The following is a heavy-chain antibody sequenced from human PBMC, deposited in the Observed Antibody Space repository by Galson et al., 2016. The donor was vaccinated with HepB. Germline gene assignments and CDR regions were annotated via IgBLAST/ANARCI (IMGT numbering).Heavy chain of an antibody. CDR2: MNPSTGKT. Sequence: SVKVSCKASGYAFTNYDVYWVRQASGHGLEWLAWMNPSTGKTNSAQRFQGRLNMTRNTSKREAYMELNNLTYEYTAVYYCTRASFDVWGEGTMVTVSS. J-gene: IGHJ3*01. CDR1: GYAFTNYD. CDR3: TRASFDV. V-gene: IGHV1-8*01.